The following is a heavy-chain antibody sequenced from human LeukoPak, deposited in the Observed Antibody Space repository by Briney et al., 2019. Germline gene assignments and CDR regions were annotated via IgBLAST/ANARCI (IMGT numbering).Heavy chain of an antibody. V-gene: IGHV1-24*01. CDR1: GHSLSELS. Sequence: EASVKVSCKVSGHSLSELSMFWVRQTPGKGLEWMGGFDPEDGKTIYAQKFQGRTTMTEDTSTDTAYMELSSLRNEDTAVYYCAIETYSTTLDHWGQGTLVTVSS. CDR3: AIETYSTTLDH. J-gene: IGHJ4*02. D-gene: IGHD2/OR15-2a*01. CDR2: FDPEDGKT.